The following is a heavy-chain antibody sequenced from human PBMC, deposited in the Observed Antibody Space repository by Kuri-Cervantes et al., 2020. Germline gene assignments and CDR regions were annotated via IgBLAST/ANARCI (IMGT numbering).Heavy chain of an antibody. D-gene: IGHD1-20*01. CDR3: ARDLYNWNDGGWFDP. CDR1: GYSISSGYY. CDR2: IYHSGST. J-gene: IGHJ5*02. Sequence: GSLRLSCTVSGYSISSGYYWGWIRQPPGKGLEWIGSIYHSGSTYYNPSLKSRVTISVDTSKNQFSLKLSSVTAADTAVYYCARDLYNWNDGGWFDPWGQGTLVTVSS. V-gene: IGHV4-38-2*02.